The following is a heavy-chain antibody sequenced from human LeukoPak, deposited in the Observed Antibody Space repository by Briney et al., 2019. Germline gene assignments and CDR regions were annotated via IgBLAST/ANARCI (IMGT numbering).Heavy chain of an antibody. J-gene: IGHJ5*02. CDR1: GFTFRDSA. CDR3: ARESGFMMVGEINADNWFDP. Sequence: GGALRLSCSGAGFTFRDSAFHWVRQAPGKGLEWVAVISDDGSKRFCADSVKGRFTISRDNSRDTLYLHMQTLRPEDSAVYYCARESGFMMVGEINADNWFDPWGQGTPVTVSS. D-gene: IGHD3-3*01. CDR2: ISDDGSKR. V-gene: IGHV3-30*04.